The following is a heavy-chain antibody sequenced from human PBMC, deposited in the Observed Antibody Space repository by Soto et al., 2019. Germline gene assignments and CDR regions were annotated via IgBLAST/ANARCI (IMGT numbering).Heavy chain of an antibody. J-gene: IGHJ6*01. V-gene: IGHV3-30*18. D-gene: IGHD1-26*01. Sequence: PWGSLRVSCITCGFSFDSYGMHWVRQAPGNGLALVAVISHEGVTKNYADSVNGRFTVSRDKSKDTLYLQLNSLRREDTAVYYCAKRQGKAWSRDYSYYYGMDVWGLGTTVTVSS. CDR2: ISHEGVTK. CDR3: AKRQGKAWSRDYSYYYGMDV. CDR1: GFSFDSYG.